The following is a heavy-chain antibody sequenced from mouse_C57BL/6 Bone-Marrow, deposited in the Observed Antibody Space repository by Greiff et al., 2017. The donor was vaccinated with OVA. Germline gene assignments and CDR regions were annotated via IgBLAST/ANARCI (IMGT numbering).Heavy chain of an antibody. Sequence: EVKLMESGGDLVKPGGSLKLSCAASGFTFSSYGMSWVRQTPDKRLEWVATISSGGSYTYYPDSVKGRFTISRDNAKNTLYLQMSSLKSEDTAMYYCARGGSNPYAMDYWGQGTSVTVSS. J-gene: IGHJ4*01. CDR3: ARGGSNPYAMDY. V-gene: IGHV5-6*01. D-gene: IGHD1-1*01. CDR1: GFTFSSYG. CDR2: ISSGGSYT.